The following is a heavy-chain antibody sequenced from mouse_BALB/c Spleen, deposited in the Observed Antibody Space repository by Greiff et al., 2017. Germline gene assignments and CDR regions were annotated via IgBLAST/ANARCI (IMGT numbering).Heavy chain of an antibody. CDR1: GYAFTNYL. J-gene: IGHJ3*01. CDR3: AREVYYGNSWFAY. V-gene: IGHV1-54*01. CDR2: INPGSGGT. D-gene: IGHD2-1*01. Sequence: VQLQQSGAELVRPGTSVKVSCKASGYAFTNYLIEWVKQRPGQGLEWIGVINPGSGGTNYNEKFKGKATLTADKSSSTAYMQLSSLTSDDSAVYFCAREVYYGNSWFAYWGQGTLVTVSA.